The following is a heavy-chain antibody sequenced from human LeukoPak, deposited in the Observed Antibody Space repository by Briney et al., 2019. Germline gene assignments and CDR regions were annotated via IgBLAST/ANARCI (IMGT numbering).Heavy chain of an antibody. Sequence: GGSLRLSCAAAGFTVSNNYMSWVRRAAGKGLEWVALIYSAGGTYYADSVKGRFTISRDNSKNTLHLQMNSLRAEDTAVYYCVRNSGELGASGQGTLVTVSS. CDR1: GFTVSNNY. J-gene: IGHJ5*02. CDR3: VRNSGELGA. CDR2: IYSAGGT. D-gene: IGHD2-21*01. V-gene: IGHV3-53*01.